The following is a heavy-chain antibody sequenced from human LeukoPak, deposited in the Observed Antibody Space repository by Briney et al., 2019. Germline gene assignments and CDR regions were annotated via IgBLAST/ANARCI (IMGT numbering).Heavy chain of an antibody. CDR1: GGTFSSYA. CDR3: ARDEYSYGSRVDY. D-gene: IGHD2-15*01. J-gene: IGHJ4*02. V-gene: IGHV1-69*01. Sequence: GSSVKVSCKASGGTFSSYAISWVRQAPGQGLEWMGGIIPIFGTANYAQKFQGRVTITADESTSTAYMELSSLRSDDTAIYYCARDEYSYGSRVDYWGQGTLVTVSS. CDR2: IIPIFGTA.